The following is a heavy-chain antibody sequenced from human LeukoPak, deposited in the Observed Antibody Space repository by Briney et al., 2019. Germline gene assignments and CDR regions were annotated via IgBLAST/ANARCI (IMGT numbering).Heavy chain of an antibody. CDR3: AREGYYYYMDV. Sequence: SGGSLRLSCAASGFTFSSYSMNWVRQAPGKGLEWVSYISSSSSTIYYADSVKGRFTVSRDNAKNSLYLQMNSLRAEDTAVYYCAREGYYYYMDVWGKGTTVTVSS. CDR2: ISSSSSTI. V-gene: IGHV3-48*01. CDR1: GFTFSSYS. J-gene: IGHJ6*03.